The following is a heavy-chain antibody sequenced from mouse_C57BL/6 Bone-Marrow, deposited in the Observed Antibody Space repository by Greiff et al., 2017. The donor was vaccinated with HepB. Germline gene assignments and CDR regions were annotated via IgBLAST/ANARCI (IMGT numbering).Heavy chain of an antibody. D-gene: IGHD2-12*01. J-gene: IGHJ2*01. CDR2: IYPGSGNT. CDR1: GYTFTDYY. V-gene: IGHV1-76*01. Sequence: QVQLQQSGAELVRPGASVKLSCKASGYTFTDYYINWVKQRPGQGLEWIARIYPGSGNTNYNEKFKGKATLTADKSSSTAYMQLRSLTSEDSAVYFCARQRPYDGYFDYWGQGTTLTVSA. CDR3: ARQRPYDGYFDY.